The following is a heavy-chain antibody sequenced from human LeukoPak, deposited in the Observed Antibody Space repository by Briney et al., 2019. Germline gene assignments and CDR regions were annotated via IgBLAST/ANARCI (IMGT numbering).Heavy chain of an antibody. J-gene: IGHJ4*02. D-gene: IGHD5-18*01. V-gene: IGHV4-34*01. Sequence: PSETLPLTCVVYGGSFSGYYWSWIRQPPGKGLEWIGEINHSGSTNYNPSLKSRVTISVDTSKNQFSLKLSSVTAADTAVYYCARGGYSYPGAWKFDYWGQGTLVTVSS. CDR1: GGSFSGYY. CDR3: ARGGYSYPGAWKFDY. CDR2: INHSGST.